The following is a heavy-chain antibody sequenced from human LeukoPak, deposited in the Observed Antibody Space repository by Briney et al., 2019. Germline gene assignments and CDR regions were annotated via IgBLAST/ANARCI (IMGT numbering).Heavy chain of an antibody. CDR1: GYTFTSYY. CDR3: ARDSGSYYFDY. Sequence: GAPVKVSCKASGYTFTSYYMHWVRQAPGQGLEWMGIINPSGGSTSYAQKFQGRVTMTRDTSTSTVYMELSSLRSEDTAVYYCARDSGSYYFDYWGQGTLVTVSS. J-gene: IGHJ4*02. V-gene: IGHV1-46*03. CDR2: INPSGGST. D-gene: IGHD1-26*01.